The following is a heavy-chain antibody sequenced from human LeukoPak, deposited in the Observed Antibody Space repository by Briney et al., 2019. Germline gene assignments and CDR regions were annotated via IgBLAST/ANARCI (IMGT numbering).Heavy chain of an antibody. CDR1: GGSISSYY. CDR3: ARGYYDFWSGYPGDYYYMDV. Sequence: PSETLSLTCTVSGGSISSYYWSWIRQPAGKGLEWIGRIYTSGSTNYNPSLKSRVTMSVDTSKNQFSLKLSSVTAADTAVYYCARGYYDFWSGYPGDYYYMDVWGKGTTVTVSS. CDR2: IYTSGST. D-gene: IGHD3-3*01. J-gene: IGHJ6*03. V-gene: IGHV4-4*07.